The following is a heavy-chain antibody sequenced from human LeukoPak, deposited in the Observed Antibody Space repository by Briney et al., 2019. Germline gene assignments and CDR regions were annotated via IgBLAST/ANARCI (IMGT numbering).Heavy chain of an antibody. Sequence: SETLSLTCTVSGDSISSYWSWIRQPAGKGLEWIGRIYTSGSTNYNPSLKSRVTMSVDTSKNQFSLKLSSVTAADTAVYYCARGSGSYPPLDYWGQGTLVTVS. CDR2: IYTSGST. J-gene: IGHJ4*02. CDR3: ARGSGSYPPLDY. V-gene: IGHV4-4*07. D-gene: IGHD3-10*01. CDR1: GDSISSY.